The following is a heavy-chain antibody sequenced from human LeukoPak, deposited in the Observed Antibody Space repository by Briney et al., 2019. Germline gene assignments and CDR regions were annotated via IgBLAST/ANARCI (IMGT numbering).Heavy chain of an antibody. J-gene: IGHJ4*02. CDR2: IYYSGST. CDR3: ARGVTGTTFDY. CDR1: DGSISSYY. Sequence: SETLSLICTVPDGSISSYYWSWIRQPPGKGLEWIGYIYYSGSTNYNPSLKSRVTISVDTSKNQFSLKLRSVTAADTAVYYCARGVTGTTFDYWGQGTLVTVSS. D-gene: IGHD1-7*01. V-gene: IGHV4-59*01.